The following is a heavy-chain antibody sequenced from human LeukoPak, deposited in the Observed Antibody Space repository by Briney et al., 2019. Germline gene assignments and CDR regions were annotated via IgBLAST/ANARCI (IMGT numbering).Heavy chain of an antibody. Sequence: PSETLSLTCTVSGGSISSGGYYWSWIRQPPGKGLEWIGEINHSGSTNYNPSLKSRVTISVDTSKNQFSLKLSSVTAADTAVYYCARVASSSWYWFDPWGQGTLVTVSS. CDR2: INHSGST. V-gene: IGHV4-39*07. CDR3: ARVASSSWYWFDP. CDR1: GGSISSGGYY. D-gene: IGHD6-13*01. J-gene: IGHJ5*02.